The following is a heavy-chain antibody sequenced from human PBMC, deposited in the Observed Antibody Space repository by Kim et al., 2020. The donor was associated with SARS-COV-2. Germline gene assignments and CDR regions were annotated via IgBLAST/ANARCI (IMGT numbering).Heavy chain of an antibody. CDR3: AREVDYYGSGSPLYYYGMDV. CDR2: IYYSGST. D-gene: IGHD3-10*01. J-gene: IGHJ6*02. V-gene: IGHV4-59*01. CDR1: GGSISSYY. Sequence: SETLSLTCTGSGGSISSYYWSWIRQPPGKGLEWIGYIYYSGSTNYNPSLKSRVTISVDTSKNQFSLKLSSVTAADTAVYYCAREVDYYGSGSPLYYYGMDVWGQGTTVTVSS.